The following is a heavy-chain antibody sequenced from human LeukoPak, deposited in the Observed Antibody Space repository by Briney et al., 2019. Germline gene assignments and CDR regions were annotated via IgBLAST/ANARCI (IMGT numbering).Heavy chain of an antibody. CDR3: ARAGITHDYSNYWFDP. V-gene: IGHV4-34*01. J-gene: IGHJ5*02. CDR1: GGSFSGYY. Sequence: SETLSLTCAVYGGSFSGYYWSWIRQPPGKGLEWIGEINHSGSTNYNPSLKSRVTISVDTSKNQFSLKLSSVTAADTAVYYCARAGITHDYSNYWFDPWGQGTLVTVSS. CDR2: INHSGST. D-gene: IGHD4-11*01.